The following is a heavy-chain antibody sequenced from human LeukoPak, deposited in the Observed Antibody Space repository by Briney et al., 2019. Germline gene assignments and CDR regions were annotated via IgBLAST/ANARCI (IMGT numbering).Heavy chain of an antibody. D-gene: IGHD3-10*01. CDR1: GFTFNNYW. CDR3: AREETMGY. J-gene: IGHJ4*02. CDR2: INRDGGNT. V-gene: IGHV3-74*01. Sequence: PGGSLRLSCAASGFTFNNYWMHWVRQAPGKGLVWVSRINRDGGNTDYADSVKGRFTISRDNAKNTLYLQMNSLSAEDTAVYYCAREETMGYWGQGTLVTVSS.